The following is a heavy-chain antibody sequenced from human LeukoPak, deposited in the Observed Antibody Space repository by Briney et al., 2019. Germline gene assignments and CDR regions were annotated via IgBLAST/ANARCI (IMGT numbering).Heavy chain of an antibody. Sequence: PGGSLTLSCAASGFTFSSYAMSWVRQAPGKGLEWVSTLSGSGASTSYADSVKGRFTISRDNSKNTLYLQMNSLRAEDTARYYCAKQKGYCSGGSCYGIDYWGQGTLVTVSS. V-gene: IGHV3-23*01. CDR3: AKQKGYCSGGSCYGIDY. J-gene: IGHJ4*02. CDR2: LSGSGAST. D-gene: IGHD2-15*01. CDR1: GFTFSSYA.